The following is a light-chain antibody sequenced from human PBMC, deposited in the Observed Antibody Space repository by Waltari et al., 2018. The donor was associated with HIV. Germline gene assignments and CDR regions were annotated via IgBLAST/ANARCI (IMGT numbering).Light chain of an antibody. V-gene: IGLV2-23*01. Sequence: QSALTQPASVSGSPGQSITISCTGTSSDIGNYNLVSWYQQHPGKAPKLIIYGGIKRPSGVSNRISGSKSANTASLTISGLQAEDEADYYCCSYGGSSNWLFGGGTKLTVL. CDR1: SSDIGNYNL. CDR2: GGI. CDR3: CSYGGSSNWL. J-gene: IGLJ2*01.